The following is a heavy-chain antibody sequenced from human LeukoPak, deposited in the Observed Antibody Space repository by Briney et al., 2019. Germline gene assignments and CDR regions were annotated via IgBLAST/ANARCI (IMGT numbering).Heavy chain of an antibody. V-gene: IGHV4-59*08. D-gene: IGHD2-15*01. CDR1: GGSISNYF. CDR3: ARLLRWSEDGFDI. CDR2: IHDTGRT. J-gene: IGHJ3*02. Sequence: SETLSLTCTVSGGSISNYFWSWLRQSPGKGLECLGYIHDTGRTKYNPSLESRVTISIDTYNQFSLTLRSVTAADTAVYYCARLLRWSEDGFDIWGQGTMVAISS.